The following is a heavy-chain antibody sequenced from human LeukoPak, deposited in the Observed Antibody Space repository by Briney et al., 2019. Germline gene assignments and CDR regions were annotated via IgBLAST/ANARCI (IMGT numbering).Heavy chain of an antibody. CDR3: ARGSSGWXEY. Sequence: XXXXYTFTXYYMHWVRQAPGQGLEWMGWINPNSGGTNYAQKFQGRVTMTRDTAISTAYMELSRLRSDDTAVYYCARGSSGWXEYWGQGTLVTVSS. CDR1: XYTFTXYY. CDR2: INPNSGGT. V-gene: IGHV1-2*02. J-gene: IGHJ4*02. D-gene: IGHD6-19*01.